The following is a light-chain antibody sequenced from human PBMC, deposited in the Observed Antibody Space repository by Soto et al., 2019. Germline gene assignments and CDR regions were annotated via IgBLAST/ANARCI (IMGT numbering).Light chain of an antibody. CDR1: SSDIGAYIH. CDR3: TSYTTSGTYV. Sequence: QSALTQPASVSGSPGQSIAVSCSGTSSDIGAYIHVSWYQQHPGKAPKLMIYDVSNRPSGVSDRFSGSKSGNTASLTISGPQAEDEADYYCTSYTTSGTYVFGAGTKLTVL. J-gene: IGLJ1*01. V-gene: IGLV2-14*03. CDR2: DVS.